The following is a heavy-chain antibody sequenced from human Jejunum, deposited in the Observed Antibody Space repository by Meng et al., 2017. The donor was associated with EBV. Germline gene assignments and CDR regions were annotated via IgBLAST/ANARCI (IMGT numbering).Heavy chain of an antibody. CDR3: SRDLRGPFDY. D-gene: IGHD3-16*01. CDR2: INEDGTHT. J-gene: IGHJ4*02. CDR1: GYTFSNYW. Sequence: EVQLVESGGGIVQPGGSLRLSCVGSGYTFSNYWMHWVRQTPGKGLVWVSRINEDGTHTDYADSVKGRFTISRDNAKNTLTLQMNSLRVEDTAVYYCSRDLRGPFDYWGQGTLVTVSS. V-gene: IGHV3-74*01.